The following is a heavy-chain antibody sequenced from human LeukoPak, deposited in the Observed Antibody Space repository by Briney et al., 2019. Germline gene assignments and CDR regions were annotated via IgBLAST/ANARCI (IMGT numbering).Heavy chain of an antibody. CDR3: ARGRQDVTMIVVVMTAVSYYLDV. CDR2: MNPSGST. D-gene: IGHD3-22*01. J-gene: IGHJ6*03. V-gene: IGHV4-34*01. Sequence: SETLSLTCAVYGGSFSGYYWTWIRRTPEKGLEWIGEMNPSGSTNYNPSLKSRVTISVDTSKNQFSLELSSVTAADTAVYYCARGRQDVTMIVVVMTAVSYYLDVWGKGTTVTVS. CDR1: GGSFSGYY.